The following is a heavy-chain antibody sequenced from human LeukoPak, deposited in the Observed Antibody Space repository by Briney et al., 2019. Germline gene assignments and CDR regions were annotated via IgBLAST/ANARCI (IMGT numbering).Heavy chain of an antibody. CDR1: GFTFSSYG. Sequence: GGSLRLSCAASGFTFSSYGMHWVRQAPGKGLEWVAVISYDGSNKYYADSVKGRFTISRDNSKDTLNLQMNSLRAEDTAVYYCAKDLGSGIFDPWGQGTLVTVSS. CDR2: ISYDGSNK. D-gene: IGHD3-10*01. J-gene: IGHJ5*02. CDR3: AKDLGSGIFDP. V-gene: IGHV3-30*18.